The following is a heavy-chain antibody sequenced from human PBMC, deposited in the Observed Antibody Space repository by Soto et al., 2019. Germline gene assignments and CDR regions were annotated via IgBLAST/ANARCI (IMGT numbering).Heavy chain of an antibody. Sequence: QVQLVQSGAEVKKPGASVKVSCKASGYTFTSYYMHWVRQAPGQGLEWMGIINPSGGSTSYAQKFQGRVTMTRDTSTSTVYMELSSLRSEDTAVYYCASRRGATIFGGGCMDVWGQGTTVTVSS. CDR2: INPSGGST. V-gene: IGHV1-46*01. D-gene: IGHD3-3*01. CDR1: GYTFTSYY. J-gene: IGHJ6*02. CDR3: ASRRGATIFGGGCMDV.